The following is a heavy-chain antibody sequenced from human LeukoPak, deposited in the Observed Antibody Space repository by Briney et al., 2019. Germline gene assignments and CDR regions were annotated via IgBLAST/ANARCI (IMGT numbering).Heavy chain of an antibody. J-gene: IGHJ5*02. CDR1: GYSFTSYW. CDR3: ARHPEQRPGHCSGGSCYSWFGP. CDR2: IYPGDSDT. D-gene: IGHD2-15*01. Sequence: GESLKISCKGSGYSFTSYWIGWVRQMPGKGLEWMGIIYPGDSDTRYSPSFQGQVTISADKSISTAYLQWSSLKASDTATYYCARHPEQRPGHCSGGSCYSWFGPWGQGTLVTVSS. V-gene: IGHV5-51*01.